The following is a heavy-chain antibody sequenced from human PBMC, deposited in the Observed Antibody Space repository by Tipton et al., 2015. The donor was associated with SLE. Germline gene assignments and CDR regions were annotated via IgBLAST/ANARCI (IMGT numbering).Heavy chain of an antibody. CDR2: IYPRDSDT. CDR3: TKRGDNFRYGY. CDR1: GYSFPDYW. J-gene: IGHJ4*02. V-gene: IGHV5-51*01. Sequence: SLRLSCKGFGYSFPDYWIGWVRQMPGKGLEWMGIIYPRDSDTRYSPSFKGQVTISVDKSISTAYLQWSSLKASDTAMYYCTKRGDNFRYGYWGQGTLVTVSS. D-gene: IGHD5-24*01.